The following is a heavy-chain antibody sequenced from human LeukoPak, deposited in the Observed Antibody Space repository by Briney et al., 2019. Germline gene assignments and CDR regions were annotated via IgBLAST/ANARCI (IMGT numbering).Heavy chain of an antibody. Sequence: PGGSPRLSCAASGFTFNTYGMHWVHQAPGQGLEWVAAIWFDGSVKHYSDAVKGRFTISRDNSLNTLYLQMNSLRVEDTAIYYCAKDTGVQFLEPAFWGQGTLVTVSS. CDR1: GFTFNTYG. CDR2: IWFDGSVK. V-gene: IGHV3-33*06. D-gene: IGHD3-3*01. J-gene: IGHJ4*02. CDR3: AKDTGVQFLEPAF.